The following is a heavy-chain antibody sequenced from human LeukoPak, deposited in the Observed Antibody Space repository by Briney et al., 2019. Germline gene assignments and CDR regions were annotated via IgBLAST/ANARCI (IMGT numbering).Heavy chain of an antibody. J-gene: IGHJ5*02. V-gene: IGHV4-38-2*01. Sequence: SETLSLTCAVSGYSISSGYYWGWIRQPPGKGLEWIGSIYHSGSTNYNPSLKSRVTISVDTSKNQFSLKLSSVTAADTAVYYCARGRITIFGVVISGGWFDPWGQGTLVTVSS. CDR1: GYSISSGYY. CDR2: IYHSGST. D-gene: IGHD3-3*01. CDR3: ARGRITIFGVVISGGWFDP.